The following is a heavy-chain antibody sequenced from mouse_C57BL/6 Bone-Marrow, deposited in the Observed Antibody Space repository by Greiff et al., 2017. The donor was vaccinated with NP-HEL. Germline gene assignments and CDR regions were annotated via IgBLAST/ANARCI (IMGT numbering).Heavy chain of an antibody. V-gene: IGHV4-1*01. J-gene: IGHJ1*03. CDR3: ARREVYYGSSYGYWYFDV. D-gene: IGHD1-1*01. Sequence: AAPAVDFSRYWMSWVRRAPGKGLEWIGEINPDSSTINYAPSLKDKFIISRDNAKNTLYLQMSKVRSEDTALYYCARREVYYGSSYGYWYFDVWGTGTTVTVSS. CDR2: INPDSSTI. CDR1: AVDFSRYW.